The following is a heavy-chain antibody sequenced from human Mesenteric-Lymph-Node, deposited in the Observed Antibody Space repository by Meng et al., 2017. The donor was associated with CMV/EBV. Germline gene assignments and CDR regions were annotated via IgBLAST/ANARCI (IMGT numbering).Heavy chain of an antibody. J-gene: IGHJ1*01. D-gene: IGHD2-2*01. CDR1: EFTSSTYD. Sequence: GESLKISCATSEFTSSTYDMKWDRQAPGKGLEWVAFIRSDGSNKYYADSVKGRFTIYRDDSKSTLYLQMNSLRVDDTAVYYCAKDRCSITSCRLLAEYFQHWGQGTLVTVSS. CDR3: AKDRCSITSCRLLAEYFQH. CDR2: IRSDGSNK. V-gene: IGHV3-30*02.